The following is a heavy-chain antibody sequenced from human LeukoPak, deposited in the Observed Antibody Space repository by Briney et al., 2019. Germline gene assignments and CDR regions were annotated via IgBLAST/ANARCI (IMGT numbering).Heavy chain of an antibody. J-gene: IGHJ6*02. Sequence: GGSLRLSCAASGFTFSSYSMNWVRQAPGKGLEWVSSISSSSSYIYYADSVKGRFTISRDNAKNSLYLQMNSLRAEDTAVYYCATLGDLYSNYDGPGLDVWGQGTTVTVSS. V-gene: IGHV3-21*04. CDR3: ATLGDLYSNYDGPGLDV. CDR2: ISSSSSYI. D-gene: IGHD4-11*01. CDR1: GFTFSSYS.